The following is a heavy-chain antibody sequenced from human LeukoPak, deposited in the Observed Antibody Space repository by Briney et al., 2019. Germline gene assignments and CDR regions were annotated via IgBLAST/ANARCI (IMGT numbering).Heavy chain of an antibody. CDR1: GFTFSSYA. Sequence: QTGGSLRLSCAASGFTFSSYAMHWVRQAPGKGLEYVSAISSNVGSTYYANSVKGRFTISRDNSKNTLYLQMGSLRAEDMAVYYCARGVYCGGDCFDPWGQGTLVTVSS. D-gene: IGHD2-21*01. CDR2: ISSNVGST. CDR3: ARGVYCGGDCFDP. V-gene: IGHV3-64*01. J-gene: IGHJ5*02.